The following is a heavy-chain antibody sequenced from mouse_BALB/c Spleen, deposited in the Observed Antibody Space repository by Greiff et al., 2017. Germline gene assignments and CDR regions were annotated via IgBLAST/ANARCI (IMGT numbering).Heavy chain of an antibody. D-gene: IGHD2-12*01. J-gene: IGHJ4*01. V-gene: IGHV5-6-5*01. CDR3: ARQDDGYAMDY. Sequence: EVHLVESGGGLVTPGGSLKLSCAASGFTFSSYAMSWVRQTPEKRLEWVASISSGGSTYYPDSVKGRFTISRDNARNILYLQMSSLRSEDTAMYYCARQDDGYAMDYWGQGTSVTVSS. CDR2: ISSGGST. CDR1: GFTFSSYA.